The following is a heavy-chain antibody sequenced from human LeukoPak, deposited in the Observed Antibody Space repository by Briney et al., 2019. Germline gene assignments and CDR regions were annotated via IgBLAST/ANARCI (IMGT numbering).Heavy chain of an antibody. J-gene: IGHJ5*02. D-gene: IGHD3-10*01. V-gene: IGHV1-8*03. CDR1: GYTFTSYD. CDR3: ARGRGRGNWFDP. CDR2: MNPNSGNT. Sequence: ASVKVSCKASGYTFTSYDINWVRQATGQGLEWMGWMNPNSGNTGYAQKFQGRVTITRNTSISTAYMELSSLRSEDTAVYYCARGRGRGNWFDPWGQGTLVTVSS.